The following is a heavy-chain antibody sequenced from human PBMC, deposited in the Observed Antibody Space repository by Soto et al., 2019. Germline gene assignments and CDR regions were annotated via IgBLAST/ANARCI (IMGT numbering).Heavy chain of an antibody. V-gene: IGHV1-46*01. D-gene: IGHD3-22*01. J-gene: IGHJ6*02. CDR1: GYTFTSYY. CDR2: INPSGGST. CDR3: ARNYYDSSGYYPSYYYYGMDV. Sequence: ASVKVSCKASGYTFTSYYMHWVRQAPGQGLEWMGIINPSGGSTSYAQKFQGRVTMTRDTSTSTVYMELSSLRSEDTAVYYCARNYYDSSGYYPSYYYYGMDVWGQGTTVTVSS.